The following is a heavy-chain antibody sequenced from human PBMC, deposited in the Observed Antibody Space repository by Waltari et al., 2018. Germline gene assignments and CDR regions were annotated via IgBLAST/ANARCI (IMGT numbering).Heavy chain of an antibody. D-gene: IGHD5-12*01. J-gene: IGHJ4*02. V-gene: IGHV4-38-2*02. CDR2: IYHSGST. Sequence: QVQLQESGPGLVKPSETLSLTCAVSGYSISSGYYWGWIRQPPGKGLEWIGSIYHSGSTYSNPSLKSRVTISVDTSKNQCSLKLSSVTAADTAVYYCARENIVATIAAFDYWGQGTLVTVSS. CDR1: GYSISSGYY. CDR3: ARENIVATIAAFDY.